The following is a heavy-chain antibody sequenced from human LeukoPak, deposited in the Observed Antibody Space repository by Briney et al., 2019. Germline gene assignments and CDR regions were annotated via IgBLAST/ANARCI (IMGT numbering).Heavy chain of an antibody. V-gene: IGHV3-30*02. D-gene: IGHD4-11*01. CDR2: IRYDGSNK. CDR1: GFTFSTYG. CDR3: AKGGDFTVTSYFDY. Sequence: GGSLRPSCAASGFTFSTYGMHWVRQAPGKGLEWVAFIRYDGSNKYYADSVKGRFTISRDNSKNTLYLQMNSLRAEDTAVYYCAKGGDFTVTSYFDYWGQGTLVTVSS. J-gene: IGHJ4*02.